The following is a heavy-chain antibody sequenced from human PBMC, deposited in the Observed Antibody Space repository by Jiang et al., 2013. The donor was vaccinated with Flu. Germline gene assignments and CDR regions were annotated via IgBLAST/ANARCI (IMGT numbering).Heavy chain of an antibody. D-gene: IGHD3-22*01. CDR2: ISTSVSTT. J-gene: IGHJ4*02. V-gene: IGHV3-23*04. CDR1: GFTFSSYA. CDR3: AKEAFDSSGYYSGGYSDY. Sequence: VQLVESGGNLVQPGGSLRLSCAASGFTFSSYAMSWVRQAPGKGLEWVSGISTSVSTTYYADSVKGRFTISRDNSKNTLYLQMNSLRAEDTAVYYCAKEAFDSSGYYSGGYSDYWGQGTLVTVSS.